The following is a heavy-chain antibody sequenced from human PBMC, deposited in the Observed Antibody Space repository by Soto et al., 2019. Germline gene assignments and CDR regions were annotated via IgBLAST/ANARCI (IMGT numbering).Heavy chain of an antibody. CDR3: ARDTPVEFLEWLHYYMDV. CDR1: GFTFSSYG. Sequence: SGGSLRLSCAASGFTFSSYGMHWVRQAPGKGLEWVAVIWYDGSNKYYADSVKGRFTISRDNSKNTLYLQMNSLRAEDTAVYYCARDTPVEFLEWLHYYMDVWGKGTTVTVSS. V-gene: IGHV3-33*01. J-gene: IGHJ6*03. CDR2: IWYDGSNK. D-gene: IGHD3-3*02.